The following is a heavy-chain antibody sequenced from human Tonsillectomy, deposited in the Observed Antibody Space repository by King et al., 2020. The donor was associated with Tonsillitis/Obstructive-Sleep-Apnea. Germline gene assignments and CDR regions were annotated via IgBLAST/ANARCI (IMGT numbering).Heavy chain of an antibody. V-gene: IGHV4-34*01. D-gene: IGHD2-15*01. CDR1: GGSFSGYY. J-gene: IGHJ4*02. Sequence: VQLQQWGAGLLKPSETLSLTCAVYGGSFSGYYWSWIRQPPGKGLEWIGEINHSGSTNYNPSLTSRVTISVDTSKNQFSLKLSSVPAADTAVYYCARGGLCSGGSCYFDYWGQGTLVTVSS. CDR3: ARGGLCSGGSCYFDY. CDR2: INHSGST.